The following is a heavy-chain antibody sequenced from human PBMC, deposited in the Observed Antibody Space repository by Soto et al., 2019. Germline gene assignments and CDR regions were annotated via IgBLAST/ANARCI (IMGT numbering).Heavy chain of an antibody. D-gene: IGHD3-22*01. Sequence: ASVKVSCKASGYIFTSYHMYWVRQAPGQGLEWMGLINPSGGRTTYAQKFQGRVTLTRDTSTSTVYMELSSLRSEDTAVYYCARPIQDYYDSSGQSAWFDPWGQGTLVTFSS. J-gene: IGHJ5*02. CDR2: INPSGGRT. V-gene: IGHV1-46*01. CDR3: ARPIQDYYDSSGQSAWFDP. CDR1: GYIFTSYH.